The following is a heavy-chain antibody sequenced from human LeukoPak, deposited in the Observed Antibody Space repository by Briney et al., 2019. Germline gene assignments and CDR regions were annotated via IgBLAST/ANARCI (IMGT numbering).Heavy chain of an antibody. Sequence: PSQTLSLTCTVSGGSISSGDYYWSWIRQPPGKGLEWIGYIYYSGSTYYNPSLKSRVTISVDTSKNQFSLKLSSVTAADTAVYYCARDIWDFWSGYSSNWFDPWGQGTLVTVSS. D-gene: IGHD3-3*01. V-gene: IGHV4-30-4*08. CDR3: ARDIWDFWSGYSSNWFDP. CDR2: IYYSGST. CDR1: GGSISSGDYY. J-gene: IGHJ5*02.